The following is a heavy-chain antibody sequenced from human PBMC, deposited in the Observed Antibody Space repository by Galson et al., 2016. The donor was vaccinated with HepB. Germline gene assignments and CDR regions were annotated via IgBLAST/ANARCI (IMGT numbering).Heavy chain of an antibody. V-gene: IGHV3-74*01. Sequence: SLRLSCAASGFTVNSDWMHWVRQTPGKGLVWVSHINADGTITNFVDSVKGRFTISRDNAKNTLYLQMNSLGADDTALYYCARGGIYGLQIWGQGTMVTVSS. D-gene: IGHD3-10*01. J-gene: IGHJ3*02. CDR1: GFTVNSDW. CDR2: INADGTIT. CDR3: ARGGIYGLQI.